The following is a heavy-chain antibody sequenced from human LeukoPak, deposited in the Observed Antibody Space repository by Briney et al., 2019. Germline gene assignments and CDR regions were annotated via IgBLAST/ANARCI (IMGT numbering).Heavy chain of an antibody. D-gene: IGHD3-10*01. CDR1: GFTFSSYG. CDR2: ISYDGSNK. J-gene: IGHJ6*02. V-gene: IGHV3-30*03. CDR3: ARPMVRGVNCCYYGMDV. Sequence: GGSLRLSCAASGFTFSSYGMHWVRQAPGKGLEWVAVISYDGSNKYYADSVKGRFTISRDNSKNTLYLQMNSLRAEDTAVYYCARPMVRGVNCCYYGMDVWGQGTTVTVSS.